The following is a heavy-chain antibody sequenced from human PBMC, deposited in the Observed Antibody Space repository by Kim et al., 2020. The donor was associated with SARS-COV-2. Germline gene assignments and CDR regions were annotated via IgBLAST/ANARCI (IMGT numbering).Heavy chain of an antibody. D-gene: IGHD2-2*01. Sequence: QGRVTITADKSTSTAYMELSSLRSEDTAVYYCARDGEGYCSSTSCYEFDPWGQGTLVTVSS. J-gene: IGHJ5*02. V-gene: IGHV1-69*04. CDR3: ARDGEGYCSSTSCYEFDP.